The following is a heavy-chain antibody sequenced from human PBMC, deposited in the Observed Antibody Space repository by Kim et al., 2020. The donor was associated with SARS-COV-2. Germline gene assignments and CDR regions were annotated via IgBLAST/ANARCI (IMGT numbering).Heavy chain of an antibody. Sequence: GGSLRLSCAASGFTFSSYGMHWVRQAPGKGLEWVAVISYDGSNKYYADSVKGRFTISRDNSKNTLYLQMNSLRAEDTAVYYCAKDQGSLDYWGQGTLVT. CDR3: AKDQGSLDY. CDR1: GFTFSSYG. J-gene: IGHJ4*02. CDR2: ISYDGSNK. V-gene: IGHV3-30*18.